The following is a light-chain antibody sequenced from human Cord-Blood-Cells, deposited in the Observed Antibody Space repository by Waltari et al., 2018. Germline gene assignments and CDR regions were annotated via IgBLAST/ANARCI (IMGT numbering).Light chain of an antibody. Sequence: QSALTQPASVSGSPGQSITISCTGTSSDVGGYNYVSWYQQHPGKAPKLMIYDVSKRPSGVSNRFSGSKSGNTASLTISGFQAEDEADYYCSSYTSSSTWVFGGGTKLTVL. CDR2: DVS. CDR1: SSDVGGYNY. CDR3: SSYTSSSTWV. V-gene: IGLV2-14*01. J-gene: IGLJ3*02.